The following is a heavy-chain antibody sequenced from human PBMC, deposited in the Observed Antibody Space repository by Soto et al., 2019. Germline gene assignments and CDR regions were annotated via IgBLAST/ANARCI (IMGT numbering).Heavy chain of an antibody. CDR2: IYWDDDK. CDR3: AHGSGWLSDY. V-gene: IGHV2-5*02. J-gene: IGHJ4*02. CDR1: GFSLTSPAVG. D-gene: IGHD6-19*01. Sequence: QITLKESGPPLVKPTQTLTLTCTFSGFSLTSPAVGVNWIRQPPGKALEWLALIYWDDDKQYSPSLKSRLTIAKDTSKNQVVLTMTNMDPVDTATYYCAHGSGWLSDYWGQGTLVTVSS.